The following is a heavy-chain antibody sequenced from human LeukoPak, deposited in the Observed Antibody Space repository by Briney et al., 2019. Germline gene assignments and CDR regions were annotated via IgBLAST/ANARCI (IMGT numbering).Heavy chain of an antibody. CDR3: ARVDGGEWYYFDY. J-gene: IGHJ4*02. Sequence: ASVKVSCKASGYTFSSYGISWVRQAPGQGLEWMGWINPNNGGTNYAQKFQGRVTMTLDTSISTVYMELSRLRSDDTAIYFCARVDGGEWYYFDYWGQGTLVTVFS. D-gene: IGHD2-8*02. CDR2: INPNNGGT. V-gene: IGHV1-2*02. CDR1: GYTFSSYG.